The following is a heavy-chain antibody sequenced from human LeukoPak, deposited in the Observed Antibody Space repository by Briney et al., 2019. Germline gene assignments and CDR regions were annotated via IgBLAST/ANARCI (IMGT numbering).Heavy chain of an antibody. D-gene: IGHD5-24*01. CDR3: AKDPRYNYGQVDY. Sequence: PGGSLRLSCAASGFTFSGYAMSWVRQAPGKGLEWVSLISGSGNRTFYADSVKGRFTISRDNSKSTLYLRMNSLRAEDTAVYYCAKDPRYNYGQVDYWGQGTLVTVSS. V-gene: IGHV3-23*01. J-gene: IGHJ4*02. CDR2: ISGSGNRT. CDR1: GFTFSGYA.